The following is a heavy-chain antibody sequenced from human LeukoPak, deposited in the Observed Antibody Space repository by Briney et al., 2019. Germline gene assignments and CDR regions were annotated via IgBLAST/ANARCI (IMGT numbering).Heavy chain of an antibody. CDR2: INHSGST. CDR1: GGSFSGYY. V-gene: IGHV4-34*01. D-gene: IGHD3-9*01. Sequence: SETLSLTCAIYGGSFSGYYWSWIRQPPGKGLEWIGEINHSGSTNYNPSLKSRVTISVDTSKNQFSLKLSSVTAADMAVYYCASTGRYFDPEDYWGQGTLVTVSS. J-gene: IGHJ4*02. CDR3: ASTGRYFDPEDY.